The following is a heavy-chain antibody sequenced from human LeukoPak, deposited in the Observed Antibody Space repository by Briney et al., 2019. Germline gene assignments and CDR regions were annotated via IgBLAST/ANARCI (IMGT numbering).Heavy chain of an antibody. CDR2: IIPIFGTA. Sequence: ASVKVSCKASGGTFSSYAISWVRQAPGQGLEWMGGIIPIFGTANYAQKFQGRVTITADESTSTAYMELSSLRSEDTAVYYCASGGGYDPPAHFDFWGQGTLVTVSS. CDR3: ASGGGYDPPAHFDF. J-gene: IGHJ4*02. V-gene: IGHV1-69*13. D-gene: IGHD5-12*01. CDR1: GGTFSSYA.